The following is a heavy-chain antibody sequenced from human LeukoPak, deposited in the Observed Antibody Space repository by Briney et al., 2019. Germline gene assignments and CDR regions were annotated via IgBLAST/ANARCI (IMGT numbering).Heavy chain of an antibody. J-gene: IGHJ4*02. V-gene: IGHV7-4-1*02. CDR1: GYTFTSYA. D-gene: IGHD1-26*01. CDR2: INTNTGNP. CDR3: ARVTQTVGATNFDY. Sequence: ASVKVSCKASGYTFTSYAMNWVRQAPGQGLEWMGWINTNTGNPTYAQGFTGRFVFSLDTSVSTAYPQISSLKAEDTAVYYCARVTQTVGATNFDYWGQGTLVTVSS.